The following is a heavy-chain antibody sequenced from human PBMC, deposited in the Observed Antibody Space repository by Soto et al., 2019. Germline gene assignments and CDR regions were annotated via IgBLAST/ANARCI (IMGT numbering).Heavy chain of an antibody. Sequence: GGSLRLSCAASGFTFRGYAMGWVRQAPGKGLEWVSAITDTGGDTFHVDSIKGRFTISRDNIKNTLYLQMNSLRGEDTAIYYCAKGSTTARPYYFDSWGQGTLVTSPQ. CDR2: ITDTGGDT. CDR1: GFTFRGYA. D-gene: IGHD1-26*01. CDR3: AKGSTTARPYYFDS. V-gene: IGHV3-23*01. J-gene: IGHJ4*02.